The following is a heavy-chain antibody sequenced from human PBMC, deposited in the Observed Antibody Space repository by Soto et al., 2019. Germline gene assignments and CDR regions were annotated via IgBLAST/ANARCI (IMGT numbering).Heavy chain of an antibody. CDR1: GYTSSGYP. V-gene: IGHV1-69*13. Sequence: SVNVTCQASGYTSSGYPLTSLRQAPGQGLEWMGEIIPIFGPANHAQKFKGRVTITADEYTRRAYMELSSVRSEDAAAYYCARKSGLRSFDSWGQGTLVTVSS. D-gene: IGHD5-12*01. CDR2: IIPIFGPA. CDR3: ARKSGLRSFDS. J-gene: IGHJ5*01.